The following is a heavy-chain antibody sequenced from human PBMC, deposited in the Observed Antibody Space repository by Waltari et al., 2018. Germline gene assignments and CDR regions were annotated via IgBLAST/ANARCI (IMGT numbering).Heavy chain of an antibody. CDR3: ATSEGYYDDSSNSYFDY. V-gene: IGHV1-24*01. CDR1: GYTLTELS. Sequence: QVQLVQSGAEVKKPGASVKVSCKVSGYTLTELSMHWVRQAPGKGLEWMGGFDPEDGETIYAQKCQGRVTRTEDTSTDTAYMELSSLRSEDTAVYYCATSEGYYDDSSNSYFDYWCQGTLVTVSS. J-gene: IGHJ4*02. D-gene: IGHD3-22*01. CDR2: FDPEDGET.